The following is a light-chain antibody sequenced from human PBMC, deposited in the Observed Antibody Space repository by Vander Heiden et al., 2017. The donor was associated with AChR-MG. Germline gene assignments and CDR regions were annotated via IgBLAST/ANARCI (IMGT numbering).Light chain of an antibody. CDR2: DAS. CDR3: QQYDNLPFT. Sequence: DIQMTQSPSSLSASVGDRVTITCQASQDISNYLNWYQQKPGKAPKLLFYDASNVETGVPSRFSGSGSGTDFTFTISSLQPEDIATYYCQQYDNLPFTFGPGTKVDIK. V-gene: IGKV1-33*01. J-gene: IGKJ3*01. CDR1: QDISNY.